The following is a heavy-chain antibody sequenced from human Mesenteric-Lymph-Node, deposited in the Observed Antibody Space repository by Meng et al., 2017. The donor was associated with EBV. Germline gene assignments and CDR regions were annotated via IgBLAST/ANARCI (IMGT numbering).Heavy chain of an antibody. CDR1: GGSISSSTYY. D-gene: IGHD5-12*01. Sequence: QLQLQELGPGLPKSSETLSLTCTVSGGSISSSTYYWGWIRQPPGEGLEWIGNIYYRGSTYYNPSLKSRVTISVDTSKNQFSLNLNSVTAADTAVYFCARDGGGYDFDYWGQGTLVTVSS. CDR3: ARDGGGYDFDY. J-gene: IGHJ4*02. CDR2: IYYRGST. V-gene: IGHV4-39*07.